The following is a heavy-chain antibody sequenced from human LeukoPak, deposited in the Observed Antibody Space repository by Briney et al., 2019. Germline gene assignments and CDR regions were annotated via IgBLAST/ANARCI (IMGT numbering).Heavy chain of an antibody. J-gene: IGHJ4*02. CDR3: ARAAYCGGDCHTNFDY. CDR2: VIPILGIA. CDR1: GGTFSSYA. V-gene: IGHV1-69*04. D-gene: IGHD2-21*02. Sequence: AASVKLSCKASGGTFSSYAISWVRQAPGQGLEWMGRVIPILGIANYAQKFQGRVTITADKSTSTAYMELSSLRSEDTAVYYCARAAYCGGDCHTNFDYWGQGTLVTVSS.